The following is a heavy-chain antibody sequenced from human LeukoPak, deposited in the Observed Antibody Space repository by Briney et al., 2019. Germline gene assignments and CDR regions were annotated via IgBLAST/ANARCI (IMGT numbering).Heavy chain of an antibody. CDR2: ISAYNDNT. CDR1: GYTFTSYG. CDR3: ARDLPDTVTTIVDAFDI. D-gene: IGHD4-17*01. Sequence: GASVKVSCKASGYTFTSYGISWVRQAPGQGLEWMGWISAYNDNTSYAQKLQGRVTMTTDTSTSTAYMELRSLRSDDTAVYYCARDLPDTVTTIVDAFDIWGQGTMVTVSS. J-gene: IGHJ3*02. V-gene: IGHV1-18*01.